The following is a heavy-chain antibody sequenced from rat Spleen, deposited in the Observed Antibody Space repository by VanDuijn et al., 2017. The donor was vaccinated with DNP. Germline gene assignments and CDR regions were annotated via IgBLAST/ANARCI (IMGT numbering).Heavy chain of an antibody. CDR3: TRTDGSYGFDF. D-gene: IGHD1-12*02. V-gene: IGHV5-25*01. CDR2: ISISGSTT. J-gene: IGHJ2*01. Sequence: EVQLVESGGGLVQPGKSLKLSCEASGFTFSNYYMAWVRQAPKGGLEWVATISISGSTTSYPDSVKGRFTISRYNAKSCPYLHMNSLKSEDTATYDCTRTDGSYGFDFWGQGVMVTVAS. CDR1: GFTFSNYY.